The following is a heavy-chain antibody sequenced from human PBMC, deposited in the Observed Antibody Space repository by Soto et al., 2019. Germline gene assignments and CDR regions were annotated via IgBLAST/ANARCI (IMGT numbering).Heavy chain of an antibody. J-gene: IGHJ6*02. CDR1: GYTFTSYA. V-gene: IGHV1-3*01. D-gene: IGHD6-19*01. Sequence: SVKVSCKASGYTFTSYAMHWVRQAPGQRLEWMGWINAGKGNTKYSQKFQGRVTITRDTSASTAYMELSSLRSEDTAVYYCARALAENYYYGMDVWGQGTTVTVSS. CDR2: INAGKGNT. CDR3: ARALAENYYYGMDV.